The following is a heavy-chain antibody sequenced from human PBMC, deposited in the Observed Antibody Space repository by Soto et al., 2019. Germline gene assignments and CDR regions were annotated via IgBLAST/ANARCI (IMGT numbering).Heavy chain of an antibody. CDR2: MNPNSGNT. Sequence: QVQLVQSGAEVKKPGASVKVSCKASGNTFTSYDINWVRQATGQGLEYLGWMNPNSGNTAYVQKFQGRDPMTWDTSITTAYMELSGLRSEDTAVYFCARGVKYGAYSRWFDPWGQGTLVTVSS. J-gene: IGHJ5*02. CDR1: GNTFTSYD. D-gene: IGHD4-17*01. V-gene: IGHV1-8*01. CDR3: ARGVKYGAYSRWFDP.